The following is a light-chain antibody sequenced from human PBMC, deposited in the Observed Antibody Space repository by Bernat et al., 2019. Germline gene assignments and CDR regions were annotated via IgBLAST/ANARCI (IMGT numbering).Light chain of an antibody. J-gene: IGLJ2*01. V-gene: IGLV1-44*01. CDR1: NSNIGSNT. CDR3: AAWDDRLNGVV. CDR2: NNN. Sequence: QSVLTQPPSASGTPGQRVTISCSGSNSNIGSNTVYWYQQLPGTAPKLLIYNNNQRPSGVPDRFSYRFSGSKSGTSASLAVSGLQTDDEADYYCAAWDDRLNGVVFGGGTKLTVL.